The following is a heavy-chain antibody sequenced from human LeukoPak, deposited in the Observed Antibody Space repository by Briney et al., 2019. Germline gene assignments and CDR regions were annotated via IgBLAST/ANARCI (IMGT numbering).Heavy chain of an antibody. CDR1: GFTFSSYS. Sequence: QPGGSLRLSCAASGFTFSSYSMNWVRQAPGKGLEWLSYISSSSSTIYYADPVKGRFTISRDNAKNSLYLQMNSLRAEDTAVYYCTRDYRYCSSTSCQGIPPDYWGQGTVVTVSS. J-gene: IGHJ4*02. V-gene: IGHV3-48*01. CDR3: TRDYRYCSSTSCQGIPPDY. CDR2: ISSSSSTI. D-gene: IGHD2-2*01.